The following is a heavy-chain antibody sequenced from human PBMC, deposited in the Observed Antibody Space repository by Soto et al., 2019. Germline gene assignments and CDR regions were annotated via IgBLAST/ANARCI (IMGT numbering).Heavy chain of an antibody. J-gene: IGHJ6*02. D-gene: IGHD2-2*01. CDR3: ARDRRYCSSTSCYYYYYYGMDV. V-gene: IGHV4-59*01. CDR2: IYYSGST. CDR1: GGPISSYY. Sequence: SETLSLTCTVSGGPISSYYWSWIRQPPGKGLEWIGYIYYSGSTNYNPSLKSRVTISVDTSKNQFSLKLSSVTAADTAVYYCARDRRYCSSTSCYYYYYYGMDVWGQGTTVTVSS.